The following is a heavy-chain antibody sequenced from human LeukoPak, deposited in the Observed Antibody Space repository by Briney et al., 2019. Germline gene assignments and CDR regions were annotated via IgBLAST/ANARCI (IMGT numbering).Heavy chain of an antibody. V-gene: IGHV3-33*06. Sequence: PGGSLRLSCAASGFTFSSYGMHWVRQAPGKGLEWVAVIWYDGSNKYYADSVKGRFTISRDNSKNTLYLQMNSLRAEDTAVYYCAKADDYGGSYYFDYWGQGTLVTVSS. J-gene: IGHJ4*02. CDR1: GFTFSSYG. D-gene: IGHD4-23*01. CDR2: IWYDGSNK. CDR3: AKADDYGGSYYFDY.